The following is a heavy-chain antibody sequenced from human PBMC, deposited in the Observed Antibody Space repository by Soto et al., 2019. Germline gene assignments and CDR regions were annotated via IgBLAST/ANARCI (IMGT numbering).Heavy chain of an antibody. CDR2: ISSSSSTI. D-gene: IGHD2-15*01. CDR1: GFTFDDYT. V-gene: IGHV3-48*01. Sequence: GGSLRLSCAAAGFTFDDYTMNWVRQAPGKGLEWVSYISSSSSTIYYADSVKGRFTISRDNSKNTLYLQMNSLRAEDTAVYYCARDHTEYCSGGSCYWFDPWGQGTLVTVSS. CDR3: ARDHTEYCSGGSCYWFDP. J-gene: IGHJ5*02.